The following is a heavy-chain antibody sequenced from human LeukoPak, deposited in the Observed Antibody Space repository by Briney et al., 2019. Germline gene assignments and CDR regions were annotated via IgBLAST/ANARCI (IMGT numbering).Heavy chain of an antibody. CDR3: ARVVSQAAPDWYMGV. D-gene: IGHD2-21*01. J-gene: IGHJ2*01. V-gene: IGHV4-38-2*01. CDR2: VNFHGTS. Sequence: PSETLSLTCDVSGYAIGSSHYWGWIRQPPGRGLQWIGHVNFHGTSAYNASLRGRVTISIEASKNRFSLRLTSVTGADAAIYYCARVVSQAAPDWYMGVWGGGTVVIVSS. CDR1: GYAIGSSHY.